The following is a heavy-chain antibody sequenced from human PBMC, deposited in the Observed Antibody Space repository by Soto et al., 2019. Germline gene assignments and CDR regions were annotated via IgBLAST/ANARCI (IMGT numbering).Heavy chain of an antibody. CDR3: AREPNESFYFDY. CDR1: GYTVTNYY. CDR2: LRPRTGNT. J-gene: IGHJ4*02. V-gene: IGHV1-46*01. Sequence: GASVKVSCKVSGYTVTNYYIHWLRQAPGQGLEWLGILRPRTGNTGYAQRFQGRVTMTRDTSTGTVYMELTSLKSDDTAVYYCAREPNESFYFDYWGKGTQVTVSS.